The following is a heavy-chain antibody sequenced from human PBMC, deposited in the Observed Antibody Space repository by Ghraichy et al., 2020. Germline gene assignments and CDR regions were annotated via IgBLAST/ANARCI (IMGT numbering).Heavy chain of an antibody. J-gene: IGHJ4*02. CDR1: GGSLSGYY. V-gene: IGHV4-34*01. CDR3: ARVGYGSGPTDDY. Sequence: GSLRLSCAVYGGSLSGYYWSWIRQPPGKGLEWIGEINHSGTTKYSLSLRSRVTISVDTSRNQFSLKLSFVTAADAAVYYCARVGYGSGPTDDYWGQGTLVTVSS. D-gene: IGHD3-16*01. CDR2: INHSGTT.